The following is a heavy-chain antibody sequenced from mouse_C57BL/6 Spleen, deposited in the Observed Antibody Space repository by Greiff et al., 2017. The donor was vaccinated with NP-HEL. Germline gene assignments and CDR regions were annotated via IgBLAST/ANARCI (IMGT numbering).Heavy chain of an antibody. CDR3: AVITTVVATWEYYAMDY. D-gene: IGHD1-1*01. CDR2: IYPGSGST. V-gene: IGHV1-55*01. CDR1: GYTFTSYW. Sequence: QVQLQQSGAELVKPGASVKMSCKASGYTFTSYWITWVKQRPGQGLEWIGDIYPGSGSTNYNEKFKSKATLTVDTSSSTAYMQLSSLTSEDSAVYYCAVITTVVATWEYYAMDYWGQGTSVTVSS. J-gene: IGHJ4*01.